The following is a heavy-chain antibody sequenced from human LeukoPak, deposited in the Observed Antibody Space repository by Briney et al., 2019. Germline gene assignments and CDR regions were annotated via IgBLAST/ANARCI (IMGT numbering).Heavy chain of an antibody. Sequence: GGSLRLSCAASGFTFSSYAMTWVRQAPGKGLGWVSDIRDKGDSTNYADSVKGRFTISRDNSKSMLYLQMSSLRAEDTAAYYCAKVSWSWYFDSWGQGTLATVSS. CDR1: GFTFSSYA. J-gene: IGHJ4*02. CDR2: IRDKGDST. CDR3: AKVSWSWYFDS. V-gene: IGHV3-23*01. D-gene: IGHD1-26*01.